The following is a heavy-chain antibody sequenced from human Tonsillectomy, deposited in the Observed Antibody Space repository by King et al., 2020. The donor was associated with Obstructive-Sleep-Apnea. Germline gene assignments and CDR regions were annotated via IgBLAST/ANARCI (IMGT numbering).Heavy chain of an antibody. J-gene: IGHJ3*02. CDR2: ISNYNTNT. V-gene: IGHV1-18*01. CDR3: ATSVDIVSTTPNDAFDI. Sequence: QLVQSGAEVKKPGASVKVSCTASGYSFTTYGITWVRQAPGQGLEWMGWISNYNTNTNYAQKFQGRVTMTTDTSTSTAYMDLRSLRSDDTAIYYCATSVDIVSTTPNDAFDIWGRGTMVTVSS. D-gene: IGHD5/OR15-5a*01. CDR1: GYSFTTYG.